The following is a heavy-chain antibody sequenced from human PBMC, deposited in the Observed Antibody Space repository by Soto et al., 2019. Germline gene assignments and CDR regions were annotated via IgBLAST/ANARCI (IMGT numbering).Heavy chain of an antibody. J-gene: IGHJ1*01. D-gene: IGHD6-13*01. CDR3: ARGAGIAAAGPSAEYFQH. CDR2: IYYSGST. CDR1: GGSINSGGYY. Sequence: SETLSLTCTVSGGSINSGGYYWSWIRQHPGKGLEWIGFIYYSGSTYYNPSLKSRVTISVDTSKNQFSLNLSSVTAADTAVYYGARGAGIAAAGPSAEYFQHWGQGTLVTVSS. V-gene: IGHV4-31*03.